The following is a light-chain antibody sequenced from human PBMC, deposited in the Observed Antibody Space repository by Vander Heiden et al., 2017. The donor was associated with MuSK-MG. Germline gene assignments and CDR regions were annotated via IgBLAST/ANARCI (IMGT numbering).Light chain of an antibody. CDR1: QSVNSY. V-gene: IGKV3-11*01. Sequence: EIVFTQSPATLSLSPGDRATLSCRASQSVNSYVAWYQQKPGKAPRLLIYDASNRATGSPDRCSGSGYGKGFTLTISSLDPEECAVYYWQQRSNGHLGPLTFGHGTKVDIK. CDR3: QQRSNGHLGPLT. CDR2: DAS. J-gene: IGKJ3*01.